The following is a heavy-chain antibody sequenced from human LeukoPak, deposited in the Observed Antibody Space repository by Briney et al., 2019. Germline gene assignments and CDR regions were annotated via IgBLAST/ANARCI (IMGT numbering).Heavy chain of an antibody. CDR2: IYYSGST. Sequence: SETLSLTCTVSGGSLSSSSDYWGWIRQPPGKGLEWIGSIYYSGSTYYNPSLKSRVTISVDTSKNQFSLKLSSVTAADTAVYYCARIRFSRPFDPWGQGTLVTVSS. J-gene: IGHJ5*02. CDR3: ARIRFSRPFDP. CDR1: GGSLSSSSDY. D-gene: IGHD3-3*01. V-gene: IGHV4-39*01.